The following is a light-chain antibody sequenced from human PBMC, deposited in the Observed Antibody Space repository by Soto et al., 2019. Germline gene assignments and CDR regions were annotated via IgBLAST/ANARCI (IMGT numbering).Light chain of an antibody. CDR1: SGHSSYA. Sequence: QPVLTQSPSASASLGASVKLTCTLSSGHSSYAIAWHQQQPEKSPRYLMKLNSDGSHSKGDGIPDRFSGSSSGAERYLTISSLQSEDEADYYCQTWGTGIFGGGTKVTVL. J-gene: IGLJ2*01. CDR2: LNSDGSH. V-gene: IGLV4-69*01. CDR3: QTWGTGI.